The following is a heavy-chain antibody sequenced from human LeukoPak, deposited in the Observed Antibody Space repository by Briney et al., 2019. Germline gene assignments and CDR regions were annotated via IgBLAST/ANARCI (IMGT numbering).Heavy chain of an antibody. CDR3: ATGGPLPWYFDY. J-gene: IGHJ4*02. CDR1: GYTLTELS. Sequence: GASVKVSCKVSGYTLTELSMHWVRQAPGKGLEWMGGFDPEDGETIYAQKFQGRVTMTEDTSTDTAYMELSSLRSEDTAVYYCATGGPLPWYFDYWGQGTLVTVSS. V-gene: IGHV1-24*01. CDR2: FDPEDGET. D-gene: IGHD3-16*01.